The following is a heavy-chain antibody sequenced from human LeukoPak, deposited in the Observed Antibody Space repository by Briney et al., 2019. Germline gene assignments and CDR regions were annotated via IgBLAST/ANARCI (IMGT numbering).Heavy chain of an antibody. V-gene: IGHV4-59*01. CDR1: GGSISSYY. Sequence: SETLSLTCTVSGGSISSYYWIWIRQPPGKGLEWIGYIYYSGSSNYNPSLKSRVTISVDTSKNQFSLKLSSVTAADTAVYYCAKVGEGAAEDYYFDYWGQGTLVTVSS. J-gene: IGHJ4*02. CDR2: IYYSGSS. D-gene: IGHD6-13*01. CDR3: AKVGEGAAEDYYFDY.